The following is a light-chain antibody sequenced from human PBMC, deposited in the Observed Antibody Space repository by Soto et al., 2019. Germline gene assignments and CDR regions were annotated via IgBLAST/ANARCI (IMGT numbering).Light chain of an antibody. V-gene: IGLV2-23*02. CDR2: EVS. CDR3: CSYAGSSTFLYV. CDR1: GSDVGSYNL. J-gene: IGLJ1*01. Sequence: QSVLTQPASVSGSPGQSITISCTGTGSDVGSYNLVSWYQQHPGKAPKLMIYEVSKRPSGVSNRFSGSKSGNTASLTISGLQAEDEADYYCCSYAGSSTFLYVFGTGTQLTVL.